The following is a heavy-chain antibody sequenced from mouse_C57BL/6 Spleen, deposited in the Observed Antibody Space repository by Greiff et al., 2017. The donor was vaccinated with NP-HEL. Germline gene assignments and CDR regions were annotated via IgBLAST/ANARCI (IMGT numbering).Heavy chain of an antibody. Sequence: EVQLQESGPELVKPGASVKISCKASGYSFTGYYMNWVKQSPEKSLEWIGEINPSTGGTTYNQKFKAKATLTVDKSSSTAYMQLKSLTSEDSAVYYCARSGYSFYYFDYWGQGTTLTVSS. CDR3: ARSGYSFYYFDY. V-gene: IGHV1-42*01. CDR1: GYSFTGYY. CDR2: INPSTGGT. D-gene: IGHD2-12*01. J-gene: IGHJ2*01.